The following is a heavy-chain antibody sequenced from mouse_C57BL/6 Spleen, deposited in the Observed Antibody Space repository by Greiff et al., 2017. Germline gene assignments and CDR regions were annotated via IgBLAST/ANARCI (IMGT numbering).Heavy chain of an antibody. CDR1: GYAFSISW. V-gene: IGHV1-82*01. Sequence: QVQLQQSGPELVKPGASVKISCKASGYAFSISWMNWVKQRPGKGLEWIGRIYPGDGDTNYNGKFKGKATLTADKSSSTAYMQLSSLTSEDSAVYFCARDGYYFAYWGQGTLVTVSA. CDR2: IYPGDGDT. CDR3: ARDGYYFAY. D-gene: IGHD2-3*01. J-gene: IGHJ3*01.